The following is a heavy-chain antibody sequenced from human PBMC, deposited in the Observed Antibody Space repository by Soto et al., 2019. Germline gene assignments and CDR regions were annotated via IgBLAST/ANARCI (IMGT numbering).Heavy chain of an antibody. Sequence: PSETLSLTCTVSGGSISSYYWSWIRQPPGKGLEWIGYIYYSGSTNYNPSLKSRVTISVDTSKNQFSLKLSSVTAADTAVYYCASIPYCGGDCYQKDYWGQGTLVTVSS. CDR1: GGSISSYY. CDR3: ASIPYCGGDCYQKDY. V-gene: IGHV4-59*08. J-gene: IGHJ4*02. CDR2: IYYSGST. D-gene: IGHD2-21*01.